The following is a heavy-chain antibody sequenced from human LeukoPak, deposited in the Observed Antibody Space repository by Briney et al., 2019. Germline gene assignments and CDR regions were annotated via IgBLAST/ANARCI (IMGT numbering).Heavy chain of an antibody. J-gene: IGHJ4*02. CDR3: AGGGDKAKTGY. V-gene: IGHV4-59*08. CDR1: GGSVTSYY. CDR2: IYYDGGT. D-gene: IGHD2-15*01. Sequence: PSETLSLTCTVSGGSVTSYYWSWIRQPPGKGLEWIGYIYYDGGTNYNPSLKSRITISLDMSRNQFSLRLSSVTAADTAVYYCAGGGDKAKTGYWGQGTLVTASS.